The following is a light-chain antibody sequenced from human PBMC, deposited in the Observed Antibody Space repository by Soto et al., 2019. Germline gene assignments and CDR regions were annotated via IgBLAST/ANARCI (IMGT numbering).Light chain of an antibody. Sequence: EIVMTHSPATLSVSPWERATLSCRASQSVSGNLAWYQQKPGQAPRLLIYGASTRATGIPARFSGSGSGTEFTLTISSLQSEDFAVYYCQQYNNWPLFGQGTKVDIK. CDR1: QSVSGN. CDR2: GAS. V-gene: IGKV3-15*01. J-gene: IGKJ1*01. CDR3: QQYNNWPL.